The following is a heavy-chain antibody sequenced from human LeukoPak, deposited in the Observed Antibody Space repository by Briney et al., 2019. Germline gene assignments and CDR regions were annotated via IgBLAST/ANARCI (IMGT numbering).Heavy chain of an antibody. J-gene: IGHJ6*02. CDR1: GDTISIYY. CDR3: ARKYGSGVMDV. D-gene: IGHD3-10*01. CDR2: VYSSGAT. V-gene: IGHV4-59*01. Sequence: SETLSLTCTVSGDTISIYYWSWIRQSPGKGPEWIGGVYSSGATNFKPTLKSRVTISIDTAKKQFSLKLNSVTAADTAACYCARKYGSGVMDVWGQGTTVTVSS.